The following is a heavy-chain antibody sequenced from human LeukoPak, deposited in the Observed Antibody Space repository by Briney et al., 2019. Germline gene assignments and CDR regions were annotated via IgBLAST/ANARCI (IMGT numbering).Heavy chain of an antibody. V-gene: IGHV3-30*03. J-gene: IGHJ3*02. Sequence: GGSLRLSCAASGFTFSSYGMHWVRQAPGKGLEWVAITSYDGSNKNYADSVKGRFTISRDNAKNSLYLQMNSLRAEDTAVYYCARIRTYYDFWSGYPSAFDIWGQGTMVTVSS. CDR2: TSYDGSNK. CDR1: GFTFSSYG. D-gene: IGHD3-3*01. CDR3: ARIRTYYDFWSGYPSAFDI.